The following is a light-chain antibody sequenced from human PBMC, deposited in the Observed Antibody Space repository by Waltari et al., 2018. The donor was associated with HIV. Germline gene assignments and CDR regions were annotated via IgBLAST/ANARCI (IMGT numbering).Light chain of an antibody. V-gene: IGLV1-44*01. CDR3: AAWDDSVNGLV. Sequence: QSVLTQPPSASGTAGQRVTISCSGTSSNLGSNTVTWYQQLPGTAPKLLIYHNSQRPSGVPDRFSGSKSGTSASLAISGLQSEDEADYYCAAWDDSVNGLVFGGGTKLTV. J-gene: IGLJ3*02. CDR2: HNS. CDR1: SSNLGSNT.